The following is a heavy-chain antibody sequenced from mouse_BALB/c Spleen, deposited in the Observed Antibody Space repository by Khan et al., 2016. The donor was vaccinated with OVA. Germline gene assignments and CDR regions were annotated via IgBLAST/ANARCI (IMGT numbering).Heavy chain of an antibody. V-gene: IGHV5-6*01. CDR1: GFTFSTYG. Sequence: EVELVESGGDVVKPGGSLKLSCATSGFTFSTYGMSWVRQTPDKRLEWVATVSTGGHYTYYPDTVKGRFTISRDNAKNTLFLQMSILKSEDTAMFYCARLAYYYDSEGFAYWGQGTLVTVSA. CDR2: VSTGGHYT. J-gene: IGHJ3*01. CDR3: ARLAYYYDSEGFAY. D-gene: IGHD1-1*01.